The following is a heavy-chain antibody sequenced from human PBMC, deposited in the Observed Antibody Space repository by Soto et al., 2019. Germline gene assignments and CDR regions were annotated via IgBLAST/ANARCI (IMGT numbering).Heavy chain of an antibody. CDR2: IIDSGAST. V-gene: IGHV3-23*01. J-gene: IGHJ6*02. CDR3: AKGRSYYYYYGVDV. Sequence: GSLRLSCAASGFTFSSCAMGWVRQAPGKGLEWVSDIIDSGASTYYADSVKGRFTISRDNSKSTLYLQMNSLRAEDTALYYCAKGRSYYYYYGVDVWGQGTMVTVS. CDR1: GFTFSSCA.